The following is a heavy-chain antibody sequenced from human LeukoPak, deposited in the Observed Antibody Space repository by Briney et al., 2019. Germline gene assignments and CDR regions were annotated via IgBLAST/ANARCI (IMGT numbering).Heavy chain of an antibody. CDR2: IKQDGSEK. Sequence: GGSLRLSCAASGFTFSSYWMSWVRQAPGKGLEWVANIKQDGSEKYYVDSVKGRFTISRDNAKNSLYLQMNSLRAEDTAVYYCARDFYGPCYYYGMDVWGQGTTVTVSS. CDR1: GFTFSSYW. D-gene: IGHD2/OR15-2a*01. V-gene: IGHV3-7*05. J-gene: IGHJ6*02. CDR3: ARDFYGPCYYYGMDV.